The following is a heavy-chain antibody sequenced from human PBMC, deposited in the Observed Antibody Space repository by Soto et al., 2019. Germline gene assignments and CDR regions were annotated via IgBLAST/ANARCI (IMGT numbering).Heavy chain of an antibody. V-gene: IGHV1-69*01. CDR1: GGTFGSYA. Sequence: QVQLMQSGAEVKKPGSSVKVSCKASGGTFGSYAISWVRQAPGQGLEWMGGIIPIPGTANYAQKFQGRVTIAADESTSTAYMELSSLRSEDTAVYYCARSQGSSTSLEIYYYYYYGMDVWGQGTTVTVSS. CDR3: ARSQGSSTSLEIYYYYYYGMDV. CDR2: IIPIPGTA. D-gene: IGHD2-2*01. J-gene: IGHJ6*02.